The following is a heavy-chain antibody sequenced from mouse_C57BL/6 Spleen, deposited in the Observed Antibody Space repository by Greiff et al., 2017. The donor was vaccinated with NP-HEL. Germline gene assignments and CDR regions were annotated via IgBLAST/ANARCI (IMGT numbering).Heavy chain of an antibody. J-gene: IGHJ2*01. CDR2: IRSKSSNYAT. Sequence: EVQVVESGGGLVQPKGSLKLSCAASGFTFNTYAMHWVRQAPGKGLEWVARIRSKSSNYATYYADSVKDRFTISRDDSQSMLYLKMNNLMTEDTAMYYCVGEGSYYALDYWGQGTTLTVSS. D-gene: IGHD2-1*01. V-gene: IGHV10-3*01. CDR1: GFTFNTYA. CDR3: VGEGSYYALDY.